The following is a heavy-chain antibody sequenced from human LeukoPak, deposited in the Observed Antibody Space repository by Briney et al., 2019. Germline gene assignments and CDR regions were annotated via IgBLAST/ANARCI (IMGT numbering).Heavy chain of an antibody. Sequence: GGSLRLSCAASGFTLSSYSMNWVRQAPGKGLEWVSSISSSSSYIYYADSVKGRFTISRDNAKNSLYLQINSLRAEDTAVYYCARAGSSSLCYWGQGTLVTVSS. CDR1: GFTLSSYS. D-gene: IGHD6-13*01. CDR3: ARAGSSSLCY. J-gene: IGHJ4*02. CDR2: ISSSSSYI. V-gene: IGHV3-21*01.